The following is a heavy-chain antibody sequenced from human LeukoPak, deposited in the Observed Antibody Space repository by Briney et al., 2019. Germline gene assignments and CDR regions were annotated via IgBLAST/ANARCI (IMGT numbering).Heavy chain of an antibody. CDR1: GYSFTTYW. V-gene: IGHV5-51*01. D-gene: IGHD6-6*01. CDR2: IYPGDSDT. CDR3: ARKYSRSSSLFDY. Sequence: LGESLKISCKGSGYSFTTYWIGWARQMPGKGLEWMGIIYPGDSDTRYSPSFQGQVTISVDQSISTAYLQWSSLKASDTAMYYCARKYSRSSSLFDYWGQGTLVTVSS. J-gene: IGHJ4*02.